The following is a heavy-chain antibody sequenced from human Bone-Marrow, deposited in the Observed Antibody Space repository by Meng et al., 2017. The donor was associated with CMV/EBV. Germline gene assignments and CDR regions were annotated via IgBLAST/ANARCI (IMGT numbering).Heavy chain of an antibody. V-gene: IGHV3-21*01. CDR3: ARDALSSGGDY. CDR2: VSSSGSSI. Sequence: LSLTCAASGFTFRKYTMNWIRWAQGKGLEWVSSVSSSGSSIEYADSVRGRFTISRDNARNSVYLEMSGLRVEDTAVYYCARDALSSGGDYWGQGELVNVPS. CDR1: GFTFRKYT. D-gene: IGHD6-19*01. J-gene: IGHJ4*02.